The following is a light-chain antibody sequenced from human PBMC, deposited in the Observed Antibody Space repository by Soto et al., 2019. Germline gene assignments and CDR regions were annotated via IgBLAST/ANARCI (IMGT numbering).Light chain of an antibody. Sequence: AIQMPQSPSSLSASLGDRVTISCRASQGLGNALGWYQQKPGKPPTVLIYGASNLQRGVPPRFSGSGSGTDFTLAISSLQPEDSANYYCLQDIKNPWTFGQGTKVEIK. CDR3: LQDIKNPWT. J-gene: IGKJ1*01. CDR1: QGLGNA. CDR2: GAS. V-gene: IGKV1-6*01.